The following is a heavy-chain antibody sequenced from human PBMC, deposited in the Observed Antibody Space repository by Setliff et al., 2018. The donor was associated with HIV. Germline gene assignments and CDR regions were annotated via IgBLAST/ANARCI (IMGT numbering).Heavy chain of an antibody. D-gene: IGHD3-22*01. J-gene: IGHJ4*02. V-gene: IGHV1-3*01. CDR3: ARDLADDSSGGGFGYFDY. Sequence: ASVKVSCKASGYTFTSYAIHWVRQAPGQRLEWMGWINAGNGNTKYSQKFQGRVTSTRDTSASTVYMELSSLRSEDTAVYYCARDLADDSSGGGFGYFDYWGQGTLVTSPQ. CDR1: GYTFTSYA. CDR2: INAGNGNT.